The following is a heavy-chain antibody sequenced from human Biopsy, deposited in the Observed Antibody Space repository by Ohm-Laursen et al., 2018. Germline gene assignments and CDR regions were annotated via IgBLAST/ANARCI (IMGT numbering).Heavy chain of an antibody. CDR3: AADINVWNVNY. CDR1: GYTLTELS. Sequence: ASVKVSCKVSGYTLTELSMHWVRQAPGKGLEWMGGFAPENGKTVYAQNFQARVSMTEDTSTDTTYMELRSLRSEDTAVYYCAADINVWNVNYWGQGTQVTVSS. CDR2: FAPENGKT. J-gene: IGHJ4*02. D-gene: IGHD1-1*01. V-gene: IGHV1-24*01.